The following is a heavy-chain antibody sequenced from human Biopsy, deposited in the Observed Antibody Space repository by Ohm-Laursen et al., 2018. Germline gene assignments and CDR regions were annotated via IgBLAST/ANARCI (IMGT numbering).Heavy chain of an antibody. CDR2: IYYRGNT. V-gene: IGHV4-39*01. CDR3: ARHGSQGYCTGGSCVDY. J-gene: IGHJ4*02. CDR1: GCSISSNYYY. D-gene: IGHD2-15*01. Sequence: SDTLSLTCAVSGCSISSNYYYWGWIRQPPGKGLEWIGSIYYRGNTNYNPSLKSRVTISVDTSKNQFSLNLSSATAADTAVFYCARHGSQGYCTGGSCVDYWGQGARVTVSS.